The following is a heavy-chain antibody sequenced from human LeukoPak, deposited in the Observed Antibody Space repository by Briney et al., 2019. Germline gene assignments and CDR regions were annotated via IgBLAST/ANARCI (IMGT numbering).Heavy chain of an antibody. V-gene: IGHV3-74*01. CDR3: ARGPNSNWSGLDF. Sequence: GGSLRLSCTASGFSFSGHWMHWARQLPGKGLVWVSRISTTGSTTSYVDSVKGRFTVSRDNAKNTLYLQVNNLRAEDTAVYYCARGPNSNWSGLDFWGQGTLLTVSS. D-gene: IGHD6-6*01. CDR2: ISTTGSTT. CDR1: GFSFSGHW. J-gene: IGHJ4*02.